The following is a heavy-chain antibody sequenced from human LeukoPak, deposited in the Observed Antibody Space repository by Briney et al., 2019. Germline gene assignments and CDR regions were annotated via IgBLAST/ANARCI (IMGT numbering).Heavy chain of an antibody. V-gene: IGHV1-2*02. CDR2: INPNSGGT. CDR1: GYTFTGYY. Sequence: GASVKVSCKASGYTFTGYYMHWVRQAPGQGLEWMGWINPNSGGTNYAQKFQGRVTMTTDTSTSTAYMELRSLRSDDTAVYYCASGAYDYVWGNTFGDYWGQGTLVTVSS. J-gene: IGHJ4*02. D-gene: IGHD3-16*01. CDR3: ASGAYDYVWGNTFGDY.